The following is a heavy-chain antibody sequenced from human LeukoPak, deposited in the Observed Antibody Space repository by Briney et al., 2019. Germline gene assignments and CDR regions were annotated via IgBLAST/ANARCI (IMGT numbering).Heavy chain of an antibody. CDR3: ATTVITIFGVPPSYYMDV. J-gene: IGHJ6*03. CDR2: IIPILGIA. V-gene: IGHV1-69*02. Sequence: SVKASCKASGGTFSSYTISWVRQAPGQGLEWMGRIIPILGIANYAQKFQGRVTITADKSTSTACMELSSLRSEDTAVYYCATTVITIFGVPPSYYMDVWGKGTTVTVSS. D-gene: IGHD3-3*01. CDR1: GGTFSSYT.